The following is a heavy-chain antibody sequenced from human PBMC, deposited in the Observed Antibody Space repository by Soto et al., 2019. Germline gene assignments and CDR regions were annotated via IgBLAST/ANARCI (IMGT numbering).Heavy chain of an antibody. J-gene: IGHJ3*01. CDR1: GGSFSGYY. V-gene: IGHV4-34*01. Sequence: ASETLSLTCAVYGGSFSGYYWSWIRQPPGKGLEWIGEINHSGSTNYNPYLKRRVTISVDTSKNQFSLKLSSVTAADTAVYYCARGYYYYSSGYASDAFDFRGQGTMVTVSS. CDR2: INHSGST. D-gene: IGHD3-22*01. CDR3: ARGYYYYSSGYASDAFDF.